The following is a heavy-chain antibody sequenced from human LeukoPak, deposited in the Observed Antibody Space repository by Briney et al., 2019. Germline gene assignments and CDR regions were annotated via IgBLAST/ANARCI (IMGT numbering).Heavy chain of an antibody. J-gene: IGHJ4*02. CDR3: ARAYDSSGYYNGY. D-gene: IGHD3-22*01. CDR2: ISSSSSYI. Sequence: GGSLRLSCAASGFTFSSYSMNWVRQAPGKGLEWVSSISSSSSYIYYADSVKGRFTISRDNAKNSLYLQMNSLRAEDTAVYYCARAYDSSGYYNGYWGQGTLVTVSS. CDR1: GFTFSSYS. V-gene: IGHV3-21*01.